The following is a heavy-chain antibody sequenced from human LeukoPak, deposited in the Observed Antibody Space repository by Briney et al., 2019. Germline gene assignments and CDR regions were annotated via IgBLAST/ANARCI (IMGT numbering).Heavy chain of an antibody. CDR1: GFTFSSYG. J-gene: IGHJ4*02. CDR2: ISYDGNNK. D-gene: IGHD6-13*01. CDR3: AKDLGAGTKSLDY. V-gene: IGHV3-30*18. Sequence: GGSLRLSCAASGFTFSSYGMHWVRQAPGKGLEWVAIISYDGNNKYYADSVKGRFTISRDNSKNTLYLQMNSLRAEDTAVYYCAKDLGAGTKSLDYWGQGTLVTVSS.